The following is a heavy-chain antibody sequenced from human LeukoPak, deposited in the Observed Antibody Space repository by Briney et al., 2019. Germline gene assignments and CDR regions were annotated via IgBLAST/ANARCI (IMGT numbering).Heavy chain of an antibody. V-gene: IGHV1-46*03. D-gene: IGHD3-22*01. CDR1: GYTFTSYY. J-gene: IGHJ5*02. CDR2: INPSGGST. CDR3: AREGSDSSGYYRFDP. Sequence: ASVKVSCKASGYTFTSYYMHWVRQAPGQGLEWMGIINPSGGSTSHAQKFQGRVTMTRDTSTSTVYMELRSLRSEDTAVYYCAREGSDSSGYYRFDPWGQGTLVTVSS.